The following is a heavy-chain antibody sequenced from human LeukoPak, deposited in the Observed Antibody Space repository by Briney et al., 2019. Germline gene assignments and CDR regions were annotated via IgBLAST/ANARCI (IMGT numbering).Heavy chain of an antibody. CDR2: IYYSGST. Sequence: SETLSLTCTVSGGSISSSSYYWGWIRQPPGKGLEWIGFIYYSGSTYYNPSLKSRVTISVDTSKNQFSLKLSSVTAAGQAVYYCAGRYNYGPDAFDIWGQGAMVTVSS. CDR1: GGSISSSSYY. V-gene: IGHV4-39*07. D-gene: IGHD3-16*01. CDR3: AGRYNYGPDAFDI. J-gene: IGHJ3*02.